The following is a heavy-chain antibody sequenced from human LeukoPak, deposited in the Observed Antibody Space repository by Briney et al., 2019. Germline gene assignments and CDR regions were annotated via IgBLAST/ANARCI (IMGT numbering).Heavy chain of an antibody. D-gene: IGHD2/OR15-2a*01. CDR1: GFTFSSYS. CDR3: ARGDTSLQRNDALDI. J-gene: IGHJ3*02. Sequence: GGSLRLSCAASGFTFSSYSMNWVRQAPGKGLEWVSSISSSSSYIYYADSVKGRFTISRDNAKNSLYLQMNSLRAEDTALYYCARGDTSLQRNDALDIWGQGTMVSVSS. CDR2: ISSSSSYI. V-gene: IGHV3-21*01.